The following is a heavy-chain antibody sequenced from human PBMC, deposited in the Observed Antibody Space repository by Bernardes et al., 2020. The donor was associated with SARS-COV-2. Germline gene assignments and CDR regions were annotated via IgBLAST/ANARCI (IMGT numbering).Heavy chain of an antibody. Sequence: SVKVSCKTSGGTFSHYAISWVRQAPGQGLEWMGRSTPVLDIANSAQKFQGRVTITADKSTNTVYMDLSSLRSADTAVYYCAREAFSEGWKRSRYYYNGMKVWGQGTTVTVSS. CDR2: STPVLDIA. CDR1: GGTFSHYA. CDR3: AREAFSEGWKRSRYYYNGMKV. J-gene: IGHJ6*02. D-gene: IGHD3-10*01. V-gene: IGHV1-69*04.